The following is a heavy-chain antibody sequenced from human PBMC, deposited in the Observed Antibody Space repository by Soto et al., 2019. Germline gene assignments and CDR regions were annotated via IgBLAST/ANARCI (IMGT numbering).Heavy chain of an antibody. V-gene: IGHV1-24*01. CDR1: GYTLTELS. Sequence: ASVKVSCKVSGYTLTELSMHWVRQAPGKGLEWMGGFDPEDGETIYAQKFQGRVTMTEDTSTDTAYMELSSLRSEDTAVYYCARVIKRNYYDSSGYLPDGYCDYWGQGTLVT. J-gene: IGHJ4*02. CDR3: ARVIKRNYYDSSGYLPDGYCDY. CDR2: FDPEDGET. D-gene: IGHD3-22*01.